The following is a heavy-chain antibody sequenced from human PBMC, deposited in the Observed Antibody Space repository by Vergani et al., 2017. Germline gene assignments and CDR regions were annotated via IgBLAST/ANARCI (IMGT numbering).Heavy chain of an antibody. CDR2: FDPEHGEV. Sequence: QVQLVQSGSEVRKPGASVKVSCQVSGYSLTELTIHWVRQAPGKGLEWMGGFDPEHGEVTFAHHIQGRVTMTEARSTDTAYMELSSLRPEDTALYYCAIVTDYYDRSGYYLDYCGQGTLVTVSS. J-gene: IGHJ4*02. D-gene: IGHD3-22*01. V-gene: IGHV1-24*01. CDR3: AIVTDYYDRSGYYLDY. CDR1: GYSLTELT.